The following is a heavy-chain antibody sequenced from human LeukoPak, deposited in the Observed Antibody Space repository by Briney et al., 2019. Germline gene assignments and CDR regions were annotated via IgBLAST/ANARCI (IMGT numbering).Heavy chain of an antibody. J-gene: IGHJ3*02. V-gene: IGHV5-51*01. CDR2: FYPGDSDT. CDR3: ARHVQWFGELVPDDAFDI. Sequence: GESLKISCKGSGYSFTNYWIGWVRQMPGRGLEWMGIFYPGDSDTRYSPSFQGQVTISADKSIRTAYLQWSSLKASDTAMYCCARHVQWFGELVPDDAFDIWGQGTMVTVSS. D-gene: IGHD3-10*01. CDR1: GYSFTNYW.